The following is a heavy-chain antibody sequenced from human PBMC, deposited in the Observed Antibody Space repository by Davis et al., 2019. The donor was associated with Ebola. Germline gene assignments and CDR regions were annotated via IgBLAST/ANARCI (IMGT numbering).Heavy chain of an antibody. CDR3: ARDRGVTPFDY. V-gene: IGHV4-59*01. J-gene: IGHJ4*02. CDR2: IYYSGST. D-gene: IGHD2-21*02. CDR1: GGSFSGYY. Sequence: ETLSLTCAVYGGSFSGYYWSWIRQPPGKGLEWIGYIYYSGSTNYNPSLKSRVTISVDTSKNQFSLKLSSVTAADTAVYYCARDRGVTPFDYWGQGTLVTVSS.